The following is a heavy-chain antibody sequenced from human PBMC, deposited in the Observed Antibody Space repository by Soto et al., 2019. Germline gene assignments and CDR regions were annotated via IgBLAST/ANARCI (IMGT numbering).Heavy chain of an antibody. J-gene: IGHJ6*02. CDR1: GFTFGDYA. Sequence: PGGSLRLSCTASGFTFGDYAMSWFRQAPGKGLEWVGFIRSKAYGGTTEYAASVKGRFTISRDDSKSIAYLQMNSLKTEDTAVYYCTRDGGYGLITNYYYGMDVWGQGTTVTVSS. CDR3: TRDGGYGLITNYYYGMDV. CDR2: IRSKAYGGTT. V-gene: IGHV3-49*03. D-gene: IGHD3-22*01.